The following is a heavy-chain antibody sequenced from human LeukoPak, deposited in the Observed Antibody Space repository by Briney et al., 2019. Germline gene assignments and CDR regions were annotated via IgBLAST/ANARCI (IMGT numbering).Heavy chain of an antibody. CDR3: ARVALPLAYCGGDCSTYYYYYMDV. CDR2: INTNTGNP. Sequence: WASVKVSCKASGYIFTSYAMNWMRQAPGQGLERMGWINTNTGNPTYARGFTGRFVFSLDTSVSTAYLQISSLKAEDTAVYYCARVALPLAYCGGDCSTYYYYYMDVWGKGTTVTVSS. V-gene: IGHV7-4-1*02. J-gene: IGHJ6*03. CDR1: GYIFTSYA. D-gene: IGHD2-21*02.